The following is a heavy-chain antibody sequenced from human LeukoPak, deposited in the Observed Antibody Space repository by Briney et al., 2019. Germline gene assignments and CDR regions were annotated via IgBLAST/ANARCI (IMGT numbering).Heavy chain of an antibody. Sequence: ASVKVSCKVSGYTLTELSMHWVRQAPGKGLEWMGGFDPEDGETIYAQKFQGRVTMTEDTSTDTAYMELSSLRSEDTAVYYCARAGLRTASFDLWGRGTLVTVSS. V-gene: IGHV1-24*01. CDR1: GYTLTELS. J-gene: IGHJ2*01. CDR3: ARAGLRTASFDL. CDR2: FDPEDGET. D-gene: IGHD4-17*01.